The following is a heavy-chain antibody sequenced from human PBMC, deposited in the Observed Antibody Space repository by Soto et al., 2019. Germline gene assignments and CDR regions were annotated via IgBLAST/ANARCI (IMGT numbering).Heavy chain of an antibody. Sequence: EVQLLESGGGLVQPGGSLRLSCAASGFTFSSYTMNWVRQAPGKGLDWVSGISGGGDRIYYADSVKGRFTISRDNSKNTLYLQMNSLRAEDTGIYYCAKVESGVLNPWGQGTLVTVSS. CDR3: AKVESGVLNP. CDR2: ISGGGDRI. V-gene: IGHV3-23*01. D-gene: IGHD2-15*01. CDR1: GFTFSSYT. J-gene: IGHJ5*02.